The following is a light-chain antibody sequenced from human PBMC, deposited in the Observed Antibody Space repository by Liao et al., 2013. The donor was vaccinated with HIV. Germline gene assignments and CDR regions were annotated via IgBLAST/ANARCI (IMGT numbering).Light chain of an antibody. V-gene: IGLV3-25*03. CDR3: QSADSTGSYVV. CDR1: KLGAKY. Sequence: SYELTQPPSVSVSPGQTATITCSGEKLGAKYACWYQQQPGRSPVLVMFQDNRRPSGIPQRFSGSSSGTTVTLTVSGVQAEDEADYYCQSADSTGSYVVFGGGTKLTVL. J-gene: IGLJ2*01. CDR2: QDN.